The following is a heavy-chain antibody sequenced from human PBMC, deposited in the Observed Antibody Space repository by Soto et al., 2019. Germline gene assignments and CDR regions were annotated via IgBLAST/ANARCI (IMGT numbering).Heavy chain of an antibody. CDR1: GGSISSGGYY. CDR2: IYYSGST. D-gene: IGHD2-15*01. V-gene: IGHV4-31*03. CDR3: ARGPLVGSSYSSNWFDP. J-gene: IGHJ5*02. Sequence: QVQLQESGPGLVKPSQTLSLTCTVSGGSISSGGYYWSWIRQHPGKGLEWIGYIYYSGSTYYNPSLKSRVTITVDTSKNQFSLKLSSVTAADTAVYYCARGPLVGSSYSSNWFDPWGQGTLVTVSS.